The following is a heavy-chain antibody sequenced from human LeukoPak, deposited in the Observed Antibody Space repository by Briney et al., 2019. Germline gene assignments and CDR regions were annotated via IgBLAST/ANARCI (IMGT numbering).Heavy chain of an antibody. D-gene: IGHD3-22*01. CDR1: GFTFSSYS. J-gene: IGHJ4*02. V-gene: IGHV3-23*01. Sequence: GGSLRLSCAVSGFTFSSYSMNWVRQAPGKGLEWVSAISGSGGSTYYADPVKGRFTISRDNSKNTLYLQMNSLRADDTAVYYCAKGPSSGSGYYWGQGTLVTVSS. CDR3: AKGPSSGSGYY. CDR2: ISGSGGST.